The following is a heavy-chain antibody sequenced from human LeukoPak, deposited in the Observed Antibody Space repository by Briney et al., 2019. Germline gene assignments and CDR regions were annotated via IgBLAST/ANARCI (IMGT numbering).Heavy chain of an antibody. V-gene: IGHV4-39*01. CDR1: GGSISSSSYY. Sequence: PSETPSLTCTVSGGSISSSSYYWGWIRQPPGKGLEWIGSIYYSGSTYYNPSLKSRVTISVDTSKNQFSLKLSSVTAADTAVYYCASRYYDSSGYYFDYWGQGTLVTVSS. D-gene: IGHD3-22*01. CDR2: IYYSGST. J-gene: IGHJ4*02. CDR3: ASRYYDSSGYYFDY.